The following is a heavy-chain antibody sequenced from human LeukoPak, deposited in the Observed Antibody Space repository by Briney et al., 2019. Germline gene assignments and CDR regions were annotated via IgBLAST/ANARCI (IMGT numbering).Heavy chain of an antibody. D-gene: IGHD2-2*01. CDR1: GGSISSSSYY. V-gene: IGHV4-39*01. Sequence: SETLSLTCTVSGGSISSSSYYWGWIRQPPGKGLEWIGSIYYSGSTYYNPSLKSRVTIFVDTSKNQFSLKLNSVTAADTAVYYCAISYCSSTNCYAVGACDIWGQGTTVTVSS. J-gene: IGHJ3*02. CDR3: AISYCSSTNCYAVGACDI. CDR2: IYYSGST.